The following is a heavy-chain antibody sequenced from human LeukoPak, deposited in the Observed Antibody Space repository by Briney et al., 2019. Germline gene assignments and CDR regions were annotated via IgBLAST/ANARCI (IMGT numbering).Heavy chain of an antibody. CDR3: AREAAAGIWFDY. CDR2: IYTSGST. V-gene: IGHV4-61*02. Sequence: TPSETLSLTCTVSSGSISSGSYYWSWIRQPAGKGLEWIGRIYTSGSTNYNPSLKSRVTISVDTSKNQFSLKLSSVTAADTAVYYCAREAAAGIWFDYWGQGTLVTVSS. D-gene: IGHD6-13*01. J-gene: IGHJ4*02. CDR1: SGSISSGSYY.